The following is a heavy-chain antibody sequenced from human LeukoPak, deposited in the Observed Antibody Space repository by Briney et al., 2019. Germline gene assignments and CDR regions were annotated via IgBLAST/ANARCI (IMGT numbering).Heavy chain of an antibody. CDR3: ARAPLLWFGEYYFDY. J-gene: IGHJ4*02. CDR2: IYYSGST. Sequence: SETLSLTCTVSGGSISSYYWSWIRQPPGKGLEWIGYIYYSGSTNYNPSLKSRVTISVDTSKNQFSLKLSSVTAADTAVYYCARAPLLWFGEYYFDYCGQGTLVTVSS. CDR1: GGSISSYY. V-gene: IGHV4-59*08. D-gene: IGHD3-10*01.